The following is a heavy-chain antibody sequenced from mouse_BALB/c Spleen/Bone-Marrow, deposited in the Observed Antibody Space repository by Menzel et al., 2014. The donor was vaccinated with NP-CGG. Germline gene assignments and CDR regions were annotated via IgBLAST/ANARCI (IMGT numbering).Heavy chain of an antibody. J-gene: IGHJ4*01. CDR1: GYTFTSYW. CDR2: INPSNGRT. D-gene: IGHD1-1*01. V-gene: IGHV1S81*02. CDR3: ARERNYYGSIAMDY. Sequence: QVQLKQSGAELVKPGASVKLSCKASGYTFTSYWMHWVKQRPGQGLEWIGEINPSNGRTNYNEKFKSKATLTVDKSSSTAYMQISSLTSEDSAVYYCARERNYYGSIAMDYWGQGTSVTVSS.